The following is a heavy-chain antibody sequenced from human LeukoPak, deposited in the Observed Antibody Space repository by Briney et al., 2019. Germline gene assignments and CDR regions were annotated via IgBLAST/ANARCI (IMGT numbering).Heavy chain of an antibody. V-gene: IGHV4-59*01. D-gene: IGHD4-17*01. Sequence: SETLSLTCTVSGGSINNYYWSWIRQPPGKGLEWIGYIYYSGSTNYNPSLKSRVTISVDTSKNQFSLKLSSVTAADTAVYYCAREGRGDYEFDYWGQGTLVTVSS. CDR3: AREGRGDYEFDY. CDR1: GGSINNYY. J-gene: IGHJ4*02. CDR2: IYYSGST.